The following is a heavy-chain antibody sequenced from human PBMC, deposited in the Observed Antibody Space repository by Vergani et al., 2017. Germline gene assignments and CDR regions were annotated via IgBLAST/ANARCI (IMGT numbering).Heavy chain of an antibody. Sequence: QVQLQESGPGLVKPSQTLCLTCTVSGGSISSGDYYWSWIRQPPGKGLEWIGYIYYSGSTYYNPSLKSRVTISVDTSKNQFSLKLSSVTAADTAVYYCARDSGIAVXGRLAHYYYYGMDVWGQGTTVTVSS. CDR2: IYYSGST. D-gene: IGHD6-19*01. CDR3: ARDSGIAVXGRLAHYYYYGMDV. J-gene: IGHJ6*02. V-gene: IGHV4-30-4*08. CDR1: GGSISSGDYY.